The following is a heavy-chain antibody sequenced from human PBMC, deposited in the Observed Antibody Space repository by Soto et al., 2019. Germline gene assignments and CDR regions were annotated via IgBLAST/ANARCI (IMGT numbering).Heavy chain of an antibody. CDR2: IYYSGST. D-gene: IGHD2-21*02. CDR1: GGSISSGGYY. Sequence: PSETLSLTCTVSGGSISSGGYYWSWIRQHPGKGLEWIGYIYYSGSTYYNTSLKSRVTISVDTSKNQFSLKLSSVTAADTAVYYCARGCGNSYYYYGMDVWGQGTTVTVSS. J-gene: IGHJ6*02. V-gene: IGHV4-31*03. CDR3: ARGCGNSYYYYGMDV.